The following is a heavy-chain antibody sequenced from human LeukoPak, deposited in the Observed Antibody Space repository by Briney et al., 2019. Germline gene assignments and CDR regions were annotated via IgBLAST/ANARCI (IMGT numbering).Heavy chain of an antibody. CDR2: ISGSGGST. Sequence: GGSLRLSCAPSGFTLSSFAMSWVRPAAGEGLGWVSAISGSGGSTYYADSVKGRFTMSRDNSKNTLYLQMNSLRAEDTAVYYCATAPPFTIFEVVYYFDYWGQGTLVTVSS. J-gene: IGHJ4*02. D-gene: IGHD3-3*01. CDR1: GFTLSSFA. CDR3: ATAPPFTIFEVVYYFDY. V-gene: IGHV3-23*01.